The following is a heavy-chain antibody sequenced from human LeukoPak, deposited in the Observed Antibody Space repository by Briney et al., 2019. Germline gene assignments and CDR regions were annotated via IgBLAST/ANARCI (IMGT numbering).Heavy chain of an antibody. J-gene: IGHJ4*02. CDR1: GFTFNNAC. CDR3: TTDLALYRSAPYI. CDR2: IKSKTDGGTT. Sequence: SGGSVRLSCAASGFTFNNACMSWVRQAPGKGLEWVGRIKSKTDGGTTDYAAPVKGRFTISRDGSKNTLYLQMNSLKTEDTAVYYCTTDLALYRSAPYIWGQGTLVTVSS. V-gene: IGHV3-15*01. D-gene: IGHD6-19*01.